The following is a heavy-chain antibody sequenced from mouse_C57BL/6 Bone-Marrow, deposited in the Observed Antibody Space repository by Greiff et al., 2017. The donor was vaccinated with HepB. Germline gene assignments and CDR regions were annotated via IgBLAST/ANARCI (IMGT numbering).Heavy chain of an antibody. Sequence: EVQLVESGGGLVKPGGSLKLSCAASGFTFSSYAMSWVRQTPEKRLEWVATISDGGSYTYYPDNVKGRFTISRDNAKNNLYLQMSQLKSEDTAMYYCARGGMVTNYYAMDYWGQGTSVTVSS. CDR1: GFTFSSYA. D-gene: IGHD2-3*01. V-gene: IGHV5-4*01. CDR3: ARGGMVTNYYAMDY. J-gene: IGHJ4*01. CDR2: ISDGGSYT.